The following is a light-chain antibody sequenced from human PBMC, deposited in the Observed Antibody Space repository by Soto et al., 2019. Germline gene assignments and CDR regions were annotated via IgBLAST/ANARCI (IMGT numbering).Light chain of an antibody. J-gene: IGKJ3*01. V-gene: IGKV1-12*01. CDR2: ATS. CDR3: QQTHSLPLS. Sequence: IQMTQSPSSVSASVGDRVTMTCRASQGVGGWLAWYQQKPGKVPTLLIYATSSLHSGVPSRFRGSGSGTDFTLSISSLQPEDFATYYCQQTHSLPLSFGPGTKVDIK. CDR1: QGVGGW.